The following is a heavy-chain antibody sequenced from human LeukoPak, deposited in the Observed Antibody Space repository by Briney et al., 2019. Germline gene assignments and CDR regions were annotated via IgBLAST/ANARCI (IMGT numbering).Heavy chain of an antibody. CDR3: ARAEYSGSPKDY. J-gene: IGHJ4*02. V-gene: IGHV3-30*04. CDR1: GFTFSSYA. D-gene: IGHD1-26*01. CDR2: ISYDGSNK. Sequence: GGSLRLSCVASGFTFSSYAMHWVRQAPGKGLEWVAVISYDGSNKYYADSVKGRFTISRDNSKNTLYLQMNSLRAEDTAVYYCARAEYSGSPKDYRGQGTLVTVSS.